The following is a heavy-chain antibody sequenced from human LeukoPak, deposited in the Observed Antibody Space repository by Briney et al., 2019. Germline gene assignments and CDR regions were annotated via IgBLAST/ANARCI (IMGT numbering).Heavy chain of an antibody. CDR3: TWVGARYYFDY. J-gene: IGHJ4*02. D-gene: IGHD1-26*01. Sequence: GGSLRLSCAASGFPFNHAWMSWVRQAPGKGLEWLGRIKSKTNGRTTDYAAPVKGRFTISRDDSKNTLYLQINSLKTEDTAVYYCTWVGARYYFDYWGQGTLVTVSS. CDR2: IKSKTNGRTT. CDR1: GFPFNHAW. V-gene: IGHV3-15*01.